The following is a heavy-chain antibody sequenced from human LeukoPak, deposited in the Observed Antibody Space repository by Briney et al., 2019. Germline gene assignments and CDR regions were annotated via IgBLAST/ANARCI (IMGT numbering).Heavy chain of an antibody. CDR2: IKGKTAAGAP. D-gene: IGHD2-8*01. J-gene: IGHJ3*02. CDR1: GFTFTSAW. V-gene: IGHV3-15*05. Sequence: GSLRLSCAASGFTFTSAWMSWVRQAPGKGLEWVGRIKGKTAAGAPDYVASVKGRFTISRDNAKNTLYLQMNSLRAEDTAVYYCARVQGHPPNGLDIWGQGTMVTVSS. CDR3: ARVQGHPPNGLDI.